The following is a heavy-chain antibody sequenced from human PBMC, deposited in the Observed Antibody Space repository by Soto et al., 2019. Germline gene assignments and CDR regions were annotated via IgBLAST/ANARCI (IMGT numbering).Heavy chain of an antibody. J-gene: IGHJ3*02. D-gene: IGHD2-21*01. CDR1: GFTFSSYA. CDR3: AKDPVYCGGDCYLPPGAFDI. CDR2: ISGSGGST. Sequence: GSLRLSCAASGFTFSSYAMSWVRQAPGKRLEWVSAISGSGGSTYYADSVKGRFTISRDNSKNTLYLQMNSLRAEDTAVYYCAKDPVYCGGDCYLPPGAFDIWGQGTMVTVSS. V-gene: IGHV3-23*01.